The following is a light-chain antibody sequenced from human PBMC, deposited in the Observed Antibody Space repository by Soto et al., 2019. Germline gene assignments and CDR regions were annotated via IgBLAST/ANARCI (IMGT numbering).Light chain of an antibody. J-gene: IGKJ5*01. Sequence: EILMTQSPATLSVSPVVRVPLSCRAAQGVTTNFAWYQQKSGQSPRLLIYDVSSRATGVPSRLSGTGSETDFNLTISGLQSEDSAIYFCQQYNNWPFSCGQGTRLEI. CDR2: DVS. CDR1: QGVTTN. CDR3: QQYNNWPFS. V-gene: IGKV3-15*01.